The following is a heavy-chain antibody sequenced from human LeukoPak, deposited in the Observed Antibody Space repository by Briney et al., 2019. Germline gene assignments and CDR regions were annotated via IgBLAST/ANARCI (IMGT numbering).Heavy chain of an antibody. D-gene: IGHD3-10*01. J-gene: IGHJ6*03. CDR3: EREYPPMVPGVIRYYYYMDV. V-gene: IGHV3-11*01. CDR1: GFTFSDYY. Sequence: PGGSLGLSCAASGFTFSDYYMSWIRQAPGKGREWFSYISSSGSTIYYADSVKGRFTISRDNAKNSLYLQMNSLRAEDTAVYYCEREYPPMVPGVIRYYYYMDVWGKGTTVTVSS. CDR2: ISSSGSTI.